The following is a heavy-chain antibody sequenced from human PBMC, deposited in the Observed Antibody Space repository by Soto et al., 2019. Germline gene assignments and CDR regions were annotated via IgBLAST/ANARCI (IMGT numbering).Heavy chain of an antibody. CDR2: ISGSGGST. Sequence: EVQLLESGGGLVQPGGSLRLSCAASGFTFSSYAMSWVRQAPGKGLEWVSAISGSGGSTYYADSVKGRFTISRDNSKNAWYQDKTCGRSLDTDVYYGAKDFEWELGVFVYRGQGTLGTVSP. CDR3: AKDFEWELGVFVY. D-gene: IGHD1-26*01. V-gene: IGHV3-23*01. CDR1: GFTFSSYA. J-gene: IGHJ4*02.